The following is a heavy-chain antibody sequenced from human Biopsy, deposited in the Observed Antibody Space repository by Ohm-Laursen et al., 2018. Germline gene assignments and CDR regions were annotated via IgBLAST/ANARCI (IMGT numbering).Heavy chain of an antibody. J-gene: IGHJ6*02. D-gene: IGHD7-27*01. V-gene: IGHV4-34*01. CDR1: GGSFSGYY. CDR2: INHSGST. Sequence: SDTLSLTWAVYGGSFSGYYWSWIRQPPGKGLEWIGEINHSGSTNYNPSLKSRVTISVDTSKNQFSLKLSSVTAADTAVYYCARLWGGYHFHGMDVWGQGTTVTVSS. CDR3: ARLWGGYHFHGMDV.